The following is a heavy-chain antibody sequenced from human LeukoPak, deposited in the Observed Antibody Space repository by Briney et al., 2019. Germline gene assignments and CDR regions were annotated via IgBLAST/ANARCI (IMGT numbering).Heavy chain of an antibody. V-gene: IGHV4-39*01. D-gene: IGHD2-15*01. J-gene: IGHJ4*02. Sequence: PSETLSLTCTVSGGSISSSSYFWGWIRQPPGKGLEWIGSMSSSGSTYYSPSLTSRVTMSVDTSKNQFSLNLTSVTATDTAVFYCTRVARGMGMSFDYWGQGILVTVSS. CDR2: MSSSGST. CDR1: GGSISSSSYF. CDR3: TRVARGMGMSFDY.